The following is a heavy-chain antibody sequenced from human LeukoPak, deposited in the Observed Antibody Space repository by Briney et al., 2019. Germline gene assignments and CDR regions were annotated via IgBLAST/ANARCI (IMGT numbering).Heavy chain of an antibody. CDR2: MSNNGNT. Sequence: SETLSLTCTVSGGSVVSGTYYWSWIRQPPGKELEWIGYMSNNGNTNYNPSLKSRVSISLDTSKNQFSLNLNSVTAADTAVYSCAREHDWGDFDYWGQGTLVTVSS. J-gene: IGHJ4*02. D-gene: IGHD3-9*01. V-gene: IGHV4-61*01. CDR1: GGSVVSGTYY. CDR3: AREHDWGDFDY.